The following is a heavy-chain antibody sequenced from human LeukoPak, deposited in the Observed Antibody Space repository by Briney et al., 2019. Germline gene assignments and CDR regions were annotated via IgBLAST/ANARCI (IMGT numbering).Heavy chain of an antibody. D-gene: IGHD3-9*01. Sequence: GGSLRLSCAASGVTFSSYSMNWVRQAPGKGLEWVSSISSSSSYIYYADSVKGRFTISRDNAKNSLYLQMNSLRAEDTAVYYCARADDILTGYYYYYYGMDVWGKGTTVTVSS. CDR2: ISSSSSYI. J-gene: IGHJ6*04. CDR3: ARADDILTGYYYYYYGMDV. CDR1: GVTFSSYS. V-gene: IGHV3-21*01.